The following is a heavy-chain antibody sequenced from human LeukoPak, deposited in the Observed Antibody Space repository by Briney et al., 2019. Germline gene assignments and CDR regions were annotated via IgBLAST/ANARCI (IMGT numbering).Heavy chain of an antibody. Sequence: GGSLRLSCAASGFTFSSYAMSGVRQAPGKGLEWVSGISGSGGSTHYADSVKGQFTISRDNSKNTLWLQMNSLRAEDTALYYCAKKGDSGWVFDYWGQGTLVTVSS. D-gene: IGHD6-19*01. CDR3: AKKGDSGWVFDY. V-gene: IGHV3-23*01. CDR2: ISGSGGST. CDR1: GFTFSSYA. J-gene: IGHJ4*02.